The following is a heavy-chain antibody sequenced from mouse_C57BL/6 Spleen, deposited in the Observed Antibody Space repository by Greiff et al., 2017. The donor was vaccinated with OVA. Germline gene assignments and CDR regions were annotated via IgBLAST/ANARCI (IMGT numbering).Heavy chain of an antibody. D-gene: IGHD1-1*01. Sequence: QVQLQQPGAELVKPGASVKMSCKASGYTFTSYWLTWVKQRPGQGLEWIGVIYPGRGSTKYNEKLKSKATLTGDTSASTAYMQRSSLTSEDSAVYYCARGGRGSSSWYFEVWGTGTTVTVSS. J-gene: IGHJ1*03. CDR3: ARGGRGSSSWYFEV. CDR2: IYPGRGST. V-gene: IGHV1-55*01. CDR1: GYTFTSYW.